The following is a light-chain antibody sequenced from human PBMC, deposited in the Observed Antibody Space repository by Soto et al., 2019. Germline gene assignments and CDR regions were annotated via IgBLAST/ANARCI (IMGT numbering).Light chain of an antibody. V-gene: IGKV3-15*01. CDR1: QSGSSN. CDR2: SAS. J-gene: IGKJ4*01. Sequence: EIVLTQSPATLSVSPGERATLSCRASQSGSSNLAWYQHKPGQAPRLLIYSASTRAPGIRGRFSGSGSGTEFTLIVSTLQSEDFAVYYCQQYNHWPPWLTFGGGTKVEIK. CDR3: QQYNHWPPWLT.